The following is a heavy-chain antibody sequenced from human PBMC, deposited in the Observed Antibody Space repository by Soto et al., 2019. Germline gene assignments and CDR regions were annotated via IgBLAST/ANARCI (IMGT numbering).Heavy chain of an antibody. V-gene: IGHV3-23*01. CDR3: TKDWQHVS. D-gene: IGHD6-6*01. Sequence: EVPLLQSGGGLVQPGGSLRLSCAASGFTFSNYAMSWVRQAPGKGLECVSTINTSGVNRHYADSVKGRFSVSRDNSRNALSLQMSSLRAVDTAVYYCTKDWQHVSWGKGTLVTVSS. CDR2: INTSGVNR. J-gene: IGHJ5*02. CDR1: GFTFSNYA.